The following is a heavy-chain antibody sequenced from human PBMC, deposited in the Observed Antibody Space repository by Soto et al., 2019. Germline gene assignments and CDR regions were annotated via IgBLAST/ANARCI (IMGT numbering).Heavy chain of an antibody. V-gene: IGHV1-24*01. J-gene: IGHJ4*02. Sequence: ASVEVSCKVSGYTLTELSMHWVRQAPGKGLEWMGGFDPEDGETIYAQKFQGRVTMTEDTSTDTAYMELSSLRSEDTAVYYCATDLVAAAAGSFDYWGQGTLVTVSS. CDR2: FDPEDGET. CDR1: GYTLTELS. D-gene: IGHD6-13*01. CDR3: ATDLVAAAAGSFDY.